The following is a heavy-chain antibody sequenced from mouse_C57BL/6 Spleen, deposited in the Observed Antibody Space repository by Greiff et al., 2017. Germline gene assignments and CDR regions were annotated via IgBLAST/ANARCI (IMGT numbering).Heavy chain of an antibody. CDR2: INPSTGGT. CDR1: GYSFTGYY. V-gene: IGHV1-42*01. Sequence: VHVKQSGPELVKPGASVKISCKASGYSFTGYYMNWVKQSPEKSLEWIGEINPSTGGTTYNQKFKAKATLTVDKSSSTAYMQLKSLTSEDSAVYYCARSGGPAWFAYWGQGTLVTVSA. CDR3: ARSGGPAWFAY. D-gene: IGHD3-2*02. J-gene: IGHJ3*01.